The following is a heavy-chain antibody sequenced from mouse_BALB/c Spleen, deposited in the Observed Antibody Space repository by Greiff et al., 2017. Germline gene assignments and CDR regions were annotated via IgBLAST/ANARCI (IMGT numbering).Heavy chain of an antibody. CDR1: GFTFSSYA. J-gene: IGHJ3*01. D-gene: IGHD2-3*01. Sequence: EVHLVESGGGLVKPGGSLKLSCAASGFTFSSYAMSWVRQTPEKRLEWVATISSGGSYTYYPDSVKGRFTISRDNAKNTLYLQMSSLRSEDTAMYYCARPGDGYLFAYWGQGTLVTVSA. CDR3: ARPGDGYLFAY. V-gene: IGHV5-9-3*01. CDR2: ISSGGSYT.